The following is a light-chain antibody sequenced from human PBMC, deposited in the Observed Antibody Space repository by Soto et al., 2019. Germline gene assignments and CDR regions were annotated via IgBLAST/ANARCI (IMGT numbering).Light chain of an antibody. Sequence: QSVLTQPASVSGSPGRSITISCTGTSSDVGTYILVSWYQQHPGNAPQLMIYEVNKRPSGVSDRFSGSKSGNTASLTISGFQSEDEADYYCCAYESSHHYVSGNGTK. CDR3: CAYESSHHYV. CDR1: SSDVGTYIL. CDR2: EVN. J-gene: IGLJ1*01. V-gene: IGLV2-23*02.